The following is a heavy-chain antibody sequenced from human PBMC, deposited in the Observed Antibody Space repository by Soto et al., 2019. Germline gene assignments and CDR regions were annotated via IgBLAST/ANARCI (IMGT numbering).Heavy chain of an antibody. CDR2: IGATNGAT. Sequence: EVQLLESVGAFVPPGGSLTLSCAASGFTFANYPMTWVRQAPGKGLEWVSTIGATNGATHYADSVKGRFTIPRDNSKNTLHMQVNSLRAEDTAVYFCSREGYSSGEAGSFDILRQGTMVTVS. CDR3: SREGYSSGEAGSFDI. CDR1: GFTFANYP. D-gene: IGHD6-19*01. V-gene: IGHV3-23*01. J-gene: IGHJ3*02.